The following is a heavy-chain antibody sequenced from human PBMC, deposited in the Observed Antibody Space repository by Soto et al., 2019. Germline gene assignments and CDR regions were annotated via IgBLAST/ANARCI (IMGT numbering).Heavy chain of an antibody. CDR1: GVTGSNNY. J-gene: IGHJ1*01. V-gene: IGHV3-53*01. CDR2: MYSTGIT. Sequence: EVQLVESGGGWIQPGGSLRLSCAASGVTGSNNYMRWVRQPRGKGLEWVSVMYSTGITSYADSVKGRFTISRDNSTNTVYLLMNSQRVEDTAVYDCARDHGCRTIGCWGQGTLVTVSS. CDR3: ARDHGCRTIGC. D-gene: IGHD3-10*01.